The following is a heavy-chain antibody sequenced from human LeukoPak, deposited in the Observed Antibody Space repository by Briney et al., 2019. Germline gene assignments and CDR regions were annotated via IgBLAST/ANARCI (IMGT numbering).Heavy chain of an antibody. CDR1: GFTFSGYA. D-gene: IGHD1-26*01. CDR3: AIVGGSYAY. V-gene: IGHV3-23*01. Sequence: GGSLRLSCAASGFTFSGYALTWVRQAPGKGLEWVSTISGAGVSTYYADSVRGRFAISRDNSKNTLYLQMSSLRVGDTALYYCAIVGGSYAYWGQGTLVTVSS. J-gene: IGHJ4*02. CDR2: ISGAGVST.